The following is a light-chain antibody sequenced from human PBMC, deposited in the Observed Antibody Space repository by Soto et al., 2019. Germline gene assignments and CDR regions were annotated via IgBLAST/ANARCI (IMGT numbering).Light chain of an antibody. CDR2: DVS. V-gene: IGLV2-14*01. J-gene: IGLJ1*01. Sequence: QAVVTQPASVSGSPGQSITISCTGTSSDVGGYNYVSWYQQHPGKAPKFMIYDVSNRPSGVSNRFSGSKSGNKASLTISGLXXXXXXXYYCSSYTSSSTLYVFGTGTKV. CDR1: SSDVGGYNY. CDR3: SSYTSSSTLYV.